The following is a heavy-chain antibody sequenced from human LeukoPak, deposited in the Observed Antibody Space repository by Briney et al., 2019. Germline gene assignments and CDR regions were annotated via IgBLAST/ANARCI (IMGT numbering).Heavy chain of an antibody. J-gene: IGHJ4*02. CDR3: ARDLFTYYYDSSGPAFGY. V-gene: IGHV3-48*01. Sequence: PGGSLRLSCAASGFTFSSYSMNWVRQAPGKGLEWVSYINSSSSTIYYADSVKGRFTISRDNAKNSLYLQMNSLRAEDTAVYYCARDLFTYYYDSSGPAFGYWGQGTLVTVSS. D-gene: IGHD3-22*01. CDR1: GFTFSSYS. CDR2: INSSSSTI.